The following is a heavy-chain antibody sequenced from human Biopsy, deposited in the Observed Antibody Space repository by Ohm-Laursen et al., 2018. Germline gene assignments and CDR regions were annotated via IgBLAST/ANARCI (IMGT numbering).Heavy chain of an antibody. V-gene: IGHV1-18*01. CDR3: ARDRGYYYYYGMDV. Sequence: EASVKVSCNASGYTFTDYGVSWVRQAPGQGLEWMGWITTYNGNTNYAQKVQGRVTMTTDTSTSTAYMELRSLRSGDTAVYYCARDRGYYYYYGMDVWGQGTTVTVSS. D-gene: IGHD3-10*01. J-gene: IGHJ6*02. CDR2: ITTYNGNT. CDR1: GYTFTDYG.